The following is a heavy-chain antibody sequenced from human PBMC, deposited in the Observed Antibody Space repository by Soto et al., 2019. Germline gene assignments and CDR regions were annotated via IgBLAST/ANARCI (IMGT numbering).Heavy chain of an antibody. V-gene: IGHV3-74*01. D-gene: IGHD3-10*01. CDR2: MNEDGGTT. CDR3: ASDLSGRADV. J-gene: IGHJ6*02. CDR1: GFTFGSYW. Sequence: GGSLRLSCAASGFTFGSYWMHWVRQAPGKGLVWVSRMNEDGGTTDYADSVKGRFTISRDNAKNTLYLQMNSLRVEDTAVYYCASDLSGRADVWGQGTTVTVSS.